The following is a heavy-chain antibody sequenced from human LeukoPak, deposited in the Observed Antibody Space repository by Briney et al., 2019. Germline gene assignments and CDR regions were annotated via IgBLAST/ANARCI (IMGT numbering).Heavy chain of an antibody. D-gene: IGHD2-2*01. CDR1: GGSISSYY. V-gene: IGHV4-4*07. CDR3: ARAGYCSSTSCSRFDP. CDR2: IYTSGST. J-gene: IGHJ5*02. Sequence: PSETLSLTCTVSGGSISSYYWSWIRQPAGKGLEWIGRIYTSGSTNYNPSLKSRVTMSVDTSKNQFSLKLSSVTAADTAVYYCARAGYCSSTSCSRFDPWGQGTLVTVSS.